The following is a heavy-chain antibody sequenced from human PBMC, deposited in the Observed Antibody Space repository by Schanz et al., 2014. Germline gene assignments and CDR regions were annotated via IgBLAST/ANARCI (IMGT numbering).Heavy chain of an antibody. CDR3: ARGRTFDY. Sequence: AQLVESGGGVVQPGRSLRLSCAASGFAFSSYAMSWVRQASGKGLEWVSAISGSGASTYYADSVKGRFTISRDNSKNTLYLQMNSLRAEDTAVYYCARGRTFDYWGQGTLVTVSS. J-gene: IGHJ4*02. CDR1: GFAFSSYA. CDR2: ISGSGAST. V-gene: IGHV3-23*04.